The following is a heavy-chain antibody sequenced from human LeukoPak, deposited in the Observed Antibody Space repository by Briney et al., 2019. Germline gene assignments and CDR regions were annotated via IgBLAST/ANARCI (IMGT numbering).Heavy chain of an antibody. CDR3: ARDLTYYYDSSGYTLDY. J-gene: IGHJ4*02. Sequence: GGSLRLSCAASGFTFDDYGMSWVRQAPGKGLEWVSGINWNGGSTGYADSVKGRFTISRDNTKNSLYLQMNSLRAEDTALYYCARDLTYYYDSSGYTLDYWGQGTLVTVSS. CDR1: GFTFDDYG. CDR2: INWNGGST. D-gene: IGHD3-22*01. V-gene: IGHV3-20*04.